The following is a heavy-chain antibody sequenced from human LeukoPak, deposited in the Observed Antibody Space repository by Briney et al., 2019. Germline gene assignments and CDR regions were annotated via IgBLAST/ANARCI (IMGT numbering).Heavy chain of an antibody. J-gene: IGHJ4*02. D-gene: IGHD5-18*01. CDR1: GGTFSSYA. Sequence: SVRVSCKASGGTFSSYAISWVRQAPGQGLEWMGRIIPIFGTANYAQKFQGRVTITTDESTSTAYMELSSLRSEDTAVYYCASFHRQLWIVYWGQGTLVTVSS. CDR2: IIPIFGTA. CDR3: ASFHRQLWIVY. V-gene: IGHV1-69*05.